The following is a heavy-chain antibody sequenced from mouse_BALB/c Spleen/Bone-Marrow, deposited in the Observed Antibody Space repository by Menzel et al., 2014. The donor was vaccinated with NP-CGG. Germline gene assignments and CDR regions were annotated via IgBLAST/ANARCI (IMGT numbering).Heavy chain of an antibody. CDR2: IDPENGNT. J-gene: IGHJ4*01. CDR1: GFNIKDYY. V-gene: IGHV14-1*02. CDR3: ARSTTATDYAMDY. Sequence: VQLKESGAELVRPGALVKLSCKASGFNIKDYYMHWVKQRPEQGLEWIGWIDPENGNTIYDPKFQGKASITADTSSNTAYLQLSSLTSEDTAVYYCARSTTATDYAMDYWGQGTSVTVSS. D-gene: IGHD1-2*01.